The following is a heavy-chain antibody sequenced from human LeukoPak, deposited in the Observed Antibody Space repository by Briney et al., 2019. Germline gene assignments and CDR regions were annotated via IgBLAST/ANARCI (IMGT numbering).Heavy chain of an antibody. Sequence: ASVKVSCKASGYTFTNYDINWVRQATGQGPEWMGWMNPNSGNTGYAQKFQGRVTMTMNTSISTDYMELSSLTTEDTAVYYCAVCKRRYWFDPWGQGTLVTVSS. CDR3: AVCKRRYWFDP. CDR1: GYTFTNYD. V-gene: IGHV1-8*01. CDR2: MNPNSGNT. J-gene: IGHJ5*02. D-gene: IGHD6-25*01.